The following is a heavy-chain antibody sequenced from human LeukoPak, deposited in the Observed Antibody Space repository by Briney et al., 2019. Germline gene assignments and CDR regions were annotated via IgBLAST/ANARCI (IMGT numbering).Heavy chain of an antibody. Sequence: GGSLRPSCAASGFTFSSYGMHWVRQAPGKGLEWVAVIWYDGSNKYYADSVKGRFTISRDNSKNTLYLQMNSLRAEDTAVYYCARDPYSSSWHYYFDYWGQGTLVTVSS. CDR3: ARDPYSSSWHYYFDY. CDR1: GFTFSSYG. CDR2: IWYDGSNK. J-gene: IGHJ4*02. V-gene: IGHV3-33*01. D-gene: IGHD6-13*01.